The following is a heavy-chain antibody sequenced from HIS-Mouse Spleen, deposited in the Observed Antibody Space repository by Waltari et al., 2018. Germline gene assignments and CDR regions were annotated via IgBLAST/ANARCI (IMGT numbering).Heavy chain of an antibody. Sequence: QLQLQESGPGLVKPSETLSLTCTVSGGSISSSSYYWGWIRQPPGKGLEWIGSIYYSGRTDYHPSLKSRVTKSVDTSKTQFSLKLSSVTAADTAVYYCAREIPYSSSWYDWYFDLWGRGTLVTVSS. CDR2: IYYSGRT. D-gene: IGHD6-13*01. CDR1: GGSISSSSYY. CDR3: AREIPYSSSWYDWYFDL. J-gene: IGHJ2*01. V-gene: IGHV4-39*07.